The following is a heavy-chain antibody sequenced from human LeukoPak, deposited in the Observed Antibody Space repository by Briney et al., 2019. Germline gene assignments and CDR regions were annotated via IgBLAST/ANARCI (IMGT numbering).Heavy chain of an antibody. D-gene: IGHD6-19*01. CDR1: GFTFSSYG. CDR3: AKDRGSGCSS. V-gene: IGHV3-30*18. CDR2: ISYDGSNK. Sequence: GGSLRLSCAASGFTFSSYGMHWVRQAPGKGLEWVAVISYDGSNKYYADSVKGRFSISRDNSKNTLYLQMNSLRAEDTAVYYCAKDRGSGCSSWGQGTLVTVSS. J-gene: IGHJ4*02.